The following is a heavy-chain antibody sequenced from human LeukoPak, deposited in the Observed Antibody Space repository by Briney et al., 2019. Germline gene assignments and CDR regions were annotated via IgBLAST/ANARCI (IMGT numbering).Heavy chain of an antibody. CDR2: IYYSGST. V-gene: IGHV4-30-4*08. J-gene: IGHJ4*02. D-gene: IGHD3-22*01. CDR1: Y. Sequence: YWIGWIRQPPGKGLEWIGYIYYSGSTYYNPSLKSRVTISVDTSKNQFSLKLSSVTAADTALYYCARESGGKKWLSAYFDYWGQGTLVTVSS. CDR3: ARESGGKKWLSAYFDY.